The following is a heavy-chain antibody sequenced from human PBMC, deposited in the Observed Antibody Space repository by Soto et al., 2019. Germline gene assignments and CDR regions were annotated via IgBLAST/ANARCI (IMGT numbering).Heavy chain of an antibody. CDR3: ARVNLAI. CDR2: ISSRSDI. D-gene: IGHD1-1*01. Sequence: GGSLRLSCVGSGFTFSTYSISWVRQAPGKGLEWVSSISSRSDIYYADSVKGRFTIARDKAKNSVSLQMNSLRAEDTAVYYCARVNLAIWGQGKMVTGSS. V-gene: IGHV3-21*01. CDR1: GFTFSTYS. J-gene: IGHJ3*02.